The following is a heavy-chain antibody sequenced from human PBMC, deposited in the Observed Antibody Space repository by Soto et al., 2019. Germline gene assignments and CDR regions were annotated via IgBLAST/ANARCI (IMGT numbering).Heavy chain of an antibody. Sequence: LSLTCTVPGASISRVDYCWAWIRQSPEKGLEWIGAIYYSRTIYYNLSLKTQLTISQDTCENLSALNLSSLTAAEMAVYYGARHERHFGGGAPTAGYFPYWGQGALVTVSS. V-gene: IGHV4-39*01. D-gene: IGHD2-21*01. CDR1: GASISRVDYC. CDR2: IYYSRTI. CDR3: ARHERHFGGGAPTAGYFPY. J-gene: IGHJ4*02.